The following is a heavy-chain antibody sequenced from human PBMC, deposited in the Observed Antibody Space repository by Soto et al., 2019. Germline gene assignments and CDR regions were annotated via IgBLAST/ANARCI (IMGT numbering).Heavy chain of an antibody. CDR3: ARFGGYNNCYYYGMDV. Sequence: ASVKVSCKASGYTFTSYGISWVRQAPGQGLEWMGWISAYNGNTNYAQKLQGRVTMTTDTSTSTAYMELRRLRSDDTAVYYCARFGGYNNCYYYGMDVWGQGTMVTVSS. CDR2: ISAYNGNT. D-gene: IGHD5-12*01. CDR1: GYTFTSYG. V-gene: IGHV1-18*01. J-gene: IGHJ6*02.